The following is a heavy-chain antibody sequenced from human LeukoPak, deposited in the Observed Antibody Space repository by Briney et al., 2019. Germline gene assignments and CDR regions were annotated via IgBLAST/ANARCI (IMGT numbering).Heavy chain of an antibody. V-gene: IGHV3-53*01. CDR3: ARDFPGIGVAGTRPLDY. J-gene: IGHJ4*02. Sequence: GGSLRLSCAASGFTVSSNYMSWVRQAPGKGLEWVSVIYSGGSTYYADSVKGRFTISRDNSKNTLYLQMNSLRAEDTAVYYCARDFPGIGVAGTRPLDYWGQGTLVTVSS. CDR1: GFTVSSNY. CDR2: IYSGGST. D-gene: IGHD6-19*01.